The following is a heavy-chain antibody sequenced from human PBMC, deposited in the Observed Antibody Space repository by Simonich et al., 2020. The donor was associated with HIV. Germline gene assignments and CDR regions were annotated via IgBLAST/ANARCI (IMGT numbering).Heavy chain of an antibody. CDR2: INHSGST. CDR1: GYSISSGYY. V-gene: IGHV4-38-2*01. CDR3: ARVWNYDNPGDAFDI. Sequence: QVQLQESGPGLVQPSVTLSLTCAVSGYSISSGYYWGWIRQPPGKGLEWIGEINHSGSTNYHPSLKSRVTISVDKSKNQFSLKLSSVTAAETAGYYGARVWNYDNPGDAFDIWGQGTMVTVSS. D-gene: IGHD1-7*01. J-gene: IGHJ3*02.